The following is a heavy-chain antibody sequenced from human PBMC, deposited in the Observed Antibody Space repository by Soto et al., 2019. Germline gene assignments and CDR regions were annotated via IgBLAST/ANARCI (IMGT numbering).Heavy chain of an antibody. Sequence: SETLSLTCTVSGASINNTSYYWGWIRQSPGRGLEWIGNIYYSGKTYYSPSLKSRVSISVDASRNQFSLRLSSVTAADTAVYYCGRPWGIGLTPPGPWGQGVLVTVSS. V-gene: IGHV4-39*01. CDR3: GRPWGIGLTPPGP. J-gene: IGHJ5*02. CDR1: GASINNTSYY. D-gene: IGHD6-13*01. CDR2: IYYSGKT.